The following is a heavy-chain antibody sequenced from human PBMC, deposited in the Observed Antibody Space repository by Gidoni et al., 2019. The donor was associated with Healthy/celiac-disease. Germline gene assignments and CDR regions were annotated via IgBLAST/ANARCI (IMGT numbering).Heavy chain of an antibody. CDR2: INPSGGST. D-gene: IGHD3-3*01. Sequence: QVQLVQSGAEVKTPGASVKVSCTASGYTFTSYYMHWVRQAPGQGLEWMGIINPSGGSTSYAQKFQGRVTMTRDTSTSTVYMELSSLRSEDTAVYYCARGGGLTIFGVVFYYYYGMDVWGQGTTVTVSS. V-gene: IGHV1-46*01. CDR1: GYTFTSYY. CDR3: ARGGGLTIFGVVFYYYYGMDV. J-gene: IGHJ6*02.